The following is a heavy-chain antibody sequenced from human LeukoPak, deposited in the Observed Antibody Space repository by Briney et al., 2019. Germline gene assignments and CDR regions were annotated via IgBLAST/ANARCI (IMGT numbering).Heavy chain of an antibody. Sequence: GGSLRLSCAASGFTFSSYGMHWVRQAPGKGLEWVAVIWYDGSNKYYADSEKGRFTISRDNSKNTLYLQMNSLRAEDTAVYYCARDGSDWNYAYYYYGMDVWGQGTTVTVSS. CDR2: IWYDGSNK. V-gene: IGHV3-33*01. CDR3: ARDGSDWNYAYYYYGMDV. D-gene: IGHD1-7*01. CDR1: GFTFSSYG. J-gene: IGHJ6*02.